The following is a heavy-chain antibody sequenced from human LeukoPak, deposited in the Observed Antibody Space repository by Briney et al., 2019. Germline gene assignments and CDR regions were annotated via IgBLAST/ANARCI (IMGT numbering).Heavy chain of an antibody. CDR2: ISAHGDDT. CDR1: GFTFGNYD. CDR3: AKDYDSSGYYEYYFDY. V-gene: IGHV3-23*01. Sequence: GGSLRLSCAASGFTFGNYDMSWVRQVPGKGLEWVSAISAHGDDTYYIDSVRGRFPISRDNSKNTLYLQMNSLRAEDTAVYYCAKDYDSSGYYEYYFDYWGQGTLVTVSS. D-gene: IGHD3-22*01. J-gene: IGHJ4*02.